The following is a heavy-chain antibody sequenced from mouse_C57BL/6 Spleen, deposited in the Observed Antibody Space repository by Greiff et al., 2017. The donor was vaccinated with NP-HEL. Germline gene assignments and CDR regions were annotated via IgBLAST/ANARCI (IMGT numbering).Heavy chain of an antibody. CDR1: GFTFSDYY. D-gene: IGHD2-5*01. J-gene: IGHJ4*01. Sequence: EVKLVESEGGLVQPGSSMKLSCTASGFTFSDYYMAWVRQVPEKGLEWVANINYDGSSTYYLDSLKSRFIISRDNAKNILYLQMSSLKSEDTATYYCARGGDSNPYAMDYWGQGTSVTVSS. V-gene: IGHV5-16*01. CDR2: INYDGSST. CDR3: ARGGDSNPYAMDY.